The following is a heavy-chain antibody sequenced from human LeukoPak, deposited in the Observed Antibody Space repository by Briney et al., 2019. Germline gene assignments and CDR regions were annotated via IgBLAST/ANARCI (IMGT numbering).Heavy chain of an antibody. D-gene: IGHD3-22*01. CDR2: ISYDGSNK. CDR3: AKDRSGYYDSSGYYLFEG. Sequence: GRSLRLSCAASGFTFSSYAMHWVRQAPGKGLEWVAVISYDGSNKYYADSVKGRFTISRDNAKNSLYLQMNSLRAEDTALYYCAKDRSGYYDSSGYYLFEGWGQGTLVTVSS. J-gene: IGHJ4*02. CDR1: GFTFSSYA. V-gene: IGHV3-30-3*01.